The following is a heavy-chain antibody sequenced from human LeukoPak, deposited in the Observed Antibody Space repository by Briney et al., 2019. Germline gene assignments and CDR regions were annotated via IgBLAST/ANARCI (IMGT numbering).Heavy chain of an antibody. CDR1: GGSFSGYY. V-gene: IGHV4-59*01. CDR3: ARSIAVAGYYFDY. Sequence: SETLSLTCAVYGGSFSGYYWSWIRQPPGKGLEWIGYIYYSGSTNHNPSLKSRVTISVDTSKNQFSLKLSSVTAADTAVYYCARSIAVAGYYFDYWGQGTLVTVSS. CDR2: IYYSGST. J-gene: IGHJ4*02. D-gene: IGHD6-19*01.